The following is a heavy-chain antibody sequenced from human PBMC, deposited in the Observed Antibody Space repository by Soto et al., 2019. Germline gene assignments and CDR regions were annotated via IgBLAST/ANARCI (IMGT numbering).Heavy chain of an antibody. Sequence: PSETLSLTCTVSGGSISSGGYYWSWIRQHPGKGLEWIGYIYYSGSTYYNPSLKSRVTISVDTSKNQFSLKLTSVTAADTAVYYCARDPSSVGNAFDIWGKGTMVTVSS. J-gene: IGHJ3*02. V-gene: IGHV4-31*03. CDR1: GGSISSGGYY. CDR3: ARDPSSVGNAFDI. CDR2: IYYSGST. D-gene: IGHD1-26*01.